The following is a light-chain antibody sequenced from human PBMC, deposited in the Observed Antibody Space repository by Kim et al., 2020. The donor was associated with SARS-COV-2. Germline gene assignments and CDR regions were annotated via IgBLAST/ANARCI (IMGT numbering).Light chain of an antibody. CDR3: QQYNSYPWT. V-gene: IGKV1-5*03. CDR2: KAS. J-gene: IGKJ1*01. CDR1: QSISSW. Sequence: AAVGDRGTITSRASQSISSWLAWYQQKPGKAPKLLIYKASSLESGVPSRFSGSGSGTEFTLTVSSLQPDDFATYYCQQYNSYPWTFGQGTKVDIK.